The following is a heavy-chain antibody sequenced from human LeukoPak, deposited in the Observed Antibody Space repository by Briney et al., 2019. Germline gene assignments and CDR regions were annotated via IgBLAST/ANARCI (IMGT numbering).Heavy chain of an antibody. CDR3: ARGPTISETGYFDY. V-gene: IGHV4-34*01. J-gene: IGHJ4*03. Sequence: SETLSLTCAVYGGSFSTYYWSWLRQSRGKGLEWLAEINHRGDTNYNPSVKSRVTISVDTSKNQFSLKVRSVTAADTAVYYCARGPTISETGYFDYWGQGTLVTVSS. CDR1: GGSFSTYY. D-gene: IGHD1-1*01. CDR2: INHRGDT.